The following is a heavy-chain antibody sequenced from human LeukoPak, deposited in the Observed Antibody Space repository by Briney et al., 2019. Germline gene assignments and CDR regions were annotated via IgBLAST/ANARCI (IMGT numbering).Heavy chain of an antibody. CDR2: INGDGSTT. Sequence: GGSLRLSCVASGFSFVGNGSNGFAQAPGKGLWLFYRINGDGSTTHYADSVKGRFTISRDNAKNTLYLQMNSLRAEDTAVYYCARAHHNYYGGCYDHWGRGTLVTVSS. V-gene: IGHV3-74*01. J-gene: IGHJ4*02. CDR1: GFSFVGNG. CDR3: ARAHHNYYGGCYDH. D-gene: IGHD4-23*01.